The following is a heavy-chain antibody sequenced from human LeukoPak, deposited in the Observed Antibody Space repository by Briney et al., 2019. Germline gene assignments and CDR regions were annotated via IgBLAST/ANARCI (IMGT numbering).Heavy chain of an antibody. CDR3: ARDKATVTTGGAFDI. J-gene: IGHJ3*02. V-gene: IGHV1-46*01. CDR1: GYIFTSYY. D-gene: IGHD4-17*01. Sequence: GASVKVSCKASGYIFTSYYMHWVRQAPGQGLEWMGIINPSGGSTSYAQKFQGRVTMTRDTSTSTVYMELSSLRSEDTAVYYCARDKATVTTGGAFDIWGQGTMVTVSS. CDR2: INPSGGST.